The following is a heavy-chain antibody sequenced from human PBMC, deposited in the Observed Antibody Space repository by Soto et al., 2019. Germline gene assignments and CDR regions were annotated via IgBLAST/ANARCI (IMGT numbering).Heavy chain of an antibody. CDR1: GYTFTSYY. J-gene: IGHJ4*02. CDR2: INPSGGST. D-gene: IGHD2-8*01. Sequence: ASVKVSCKASGYTFTSYYMHWVRQAPGQGLEWMGIINPSGGSTSYAQKFQGRVTMNRDTSTSTVYMELSSLSSEDTAVYYCARGGVRRDFDYWGQGTLVTVSS. CDR3: ARGGVRRDFDY. V-gene: IGHV1-46*01.